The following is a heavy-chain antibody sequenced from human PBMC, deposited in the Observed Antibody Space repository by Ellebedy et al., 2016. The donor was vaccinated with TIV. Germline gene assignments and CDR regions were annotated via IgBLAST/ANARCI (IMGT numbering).Heavy chain of an antibody. Sequence: GESLKISXKGSGYSFTSYWIGWVRQMPGKGLEWMGIIYPGDSDTRYSPSFQGQVTISADKSISTAYLQWSSLKASDTAMYCCARYYYDSSGYPDAFDIWGQGTMVTVSS. J-gene: IGHJ3*02. V-gene: IGHV5-51*01. CDR3: ARYYYDSSGYPDAFDI. CDR2: IYPGDSDT. D-gene: IGHD3-22*01. CDR1: GYSFTSYW.